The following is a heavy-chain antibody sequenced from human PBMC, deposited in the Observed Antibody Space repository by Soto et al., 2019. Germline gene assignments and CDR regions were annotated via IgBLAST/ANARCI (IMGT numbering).Heavy chain of an antibody. J-gene: IGHJ4*02. D-gene: IGHD3-10*01. V-gene: IGHV4-34*01. CDR1: GGSFSGYY. CDR3: AQGGIYFFSRSPKPFDY. Sequence: ETLSLTCAVYGGSFSGYYWSWIRQPPGKGLEWIGEINHSGSTNYNPSLKSRVTISVDTSKNQFSLKLSSVTAADTAVYYCAQGGIYFFSRSPKPFDYWGRGTLVTVSS. CDR2: INHSGST.